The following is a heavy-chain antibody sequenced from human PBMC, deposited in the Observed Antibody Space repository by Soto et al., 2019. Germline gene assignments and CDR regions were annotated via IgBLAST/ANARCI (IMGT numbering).Heavy chain of an antibody. J-gene: IGHJ3*02. CDR1: GGSISSYY. D-gene: IGHD3-10*01. CDR2: IYYSGST. CDR3: ARRYGLSAFDI. Sequence: EXLSLTCTVSGGSISSYYWSWIRQPPGKGLEWIGDIYYSGSTNYNPSLKSRVTISVDTSKNQFSLKLSYVTAADTAVYFCARRYGLSAFDIWGQGTMVTVSS. V-gene: IGHV4-59*08.